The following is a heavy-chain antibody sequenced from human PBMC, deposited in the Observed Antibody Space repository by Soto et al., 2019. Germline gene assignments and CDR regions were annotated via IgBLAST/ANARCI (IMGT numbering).Heavy chain of an antibody. V-gene: IGHV3-23*01. CDR2: ISGSGGST. CDR1: GFTFSSYA. J-gene: IGHJ5*02. D-gene: IGHD6-19*01. CDR3: AKDRGKAVAGIDWFDP. Sequence: VQLLESGGGLVQPGGSLRLSCAASGFTFSSYAMSWVRQAPGKGLEWVSAISGSGGSTYYADSVKGRFTISRDNSKNTLYLQMNSLRAEDTAVYYCAKDRGKAVAGIDWFDPWGQGTLVTVSS.